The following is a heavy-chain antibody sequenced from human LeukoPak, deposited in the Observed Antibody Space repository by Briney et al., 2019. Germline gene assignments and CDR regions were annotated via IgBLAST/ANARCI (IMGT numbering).Heavy chain of an antibody. J-gene: IGHJ4*02. CDR3: GRSGFCNSVSCYGLDL. V-gene: IGHV3-48*03. CDR2: ISSSGKTI. Sequence: PGGSLRLSCAASGFSFSSYEMNWVRQAPGKGLEWVSYISSSGKTIYYADSVKGRFTISRDNAKNSLFLQMSSLRAEDTAVYYCGRSGFCNSVSCYGLDLWGQGTLVTVSS. CDR1: GFSFSSYE. D-gene: IGHD2-2*01.